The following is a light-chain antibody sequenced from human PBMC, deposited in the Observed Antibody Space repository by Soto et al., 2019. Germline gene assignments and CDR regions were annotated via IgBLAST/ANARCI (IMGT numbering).Light chain of an antibody. J-gene: IGKJ1*01. CDR1: QSASSD. CDR3: QQYRDWPLT. V-gene: IGKV3-15*01. CDR2: DAS. Sequence: EIVMTQSPATLSVTPGERATPSCRASQSASSDIAWYQQKPGQAPRLLIYDASTRATGIPVRFSGSGSGTEFTLTISSLQSEDFAIYYCQQYRDWPLTFGQGTKVDIK.